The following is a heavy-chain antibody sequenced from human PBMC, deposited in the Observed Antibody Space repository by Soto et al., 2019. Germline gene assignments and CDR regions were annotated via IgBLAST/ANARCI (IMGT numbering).Heavy chain of an antibody. D-gene: IGHD2-15*01. J-gene: IGHJ6*02. CDR2: MNPNSGNT. V-gene: IGHV1-8*01. CDR3: ARYCSGGSCEPGYYYGMDV. CDR1: GYTFTSYD. Sequence: ASVKVSCKASGYTFTSYDINWVRQATGQGLEWMGWMNPNSGNTGYAQKFQGRVTITRNTSISTAYMELSSLRSEDTAVYYCARYCSGGSCEPGYYYGMDVWGQGTTVTVSS.